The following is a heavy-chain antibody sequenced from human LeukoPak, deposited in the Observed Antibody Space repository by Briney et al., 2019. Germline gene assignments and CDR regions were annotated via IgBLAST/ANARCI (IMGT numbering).Heavy chain of an antibody. CDR3: ARVQESQIDYYFDY. J-gene: IGHJ4*02. Sequence: PETLSLTCTVSGGSISSYYWSWIRQPAGKGLEWIGRIYISGSGSTNYNPSLKSRVTIPVDTSKNQFSLKLRSVTAADTAVYYCARVQESQIDYYFDYWGQGTLVTVSS. CDR1: GGSISSYY. D-gene: IGHD3-9*01. CDR2: IYISGSGST. V-gene: IGHV4-4*07.